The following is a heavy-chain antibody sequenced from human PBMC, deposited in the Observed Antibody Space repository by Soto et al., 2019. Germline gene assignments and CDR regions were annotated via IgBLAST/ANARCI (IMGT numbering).Heavy chain of an antibody. CDR2: IDPSDSYT. Sequence: PGESLKISCKGSGYSFTSYWISWVRQMPGKGLEWMGRIDPSDSYTNYSPSFQGHVTISADKSISTAYLQWSSLKASDTAMYYCAIPVSVVTAILHPYGMDVWGQGTTVTVSS. CDR1: GYSFTSYW. V-gene: IGHV5-10-1*01. D-gene: IGHD2-21*02. J-gene: IGHJ6*02. CDR3: AIPVSVVTAILHPYGMDV.